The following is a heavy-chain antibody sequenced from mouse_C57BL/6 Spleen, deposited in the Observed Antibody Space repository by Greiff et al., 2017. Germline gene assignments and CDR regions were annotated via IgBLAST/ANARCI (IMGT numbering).Heavy chain of an antibody. CDR2: ISSGSSTI. Sequence: EVKLMESGGGLVKPGGSLKLSCAASGFTFSDYGMHWVRQAPEKGLEWVAYISSGSSTIYYADTVKGRFTISRDNAKNTLFLQMTSLRSEDTAMYYCATMIRYFDVWGTGTTVTVSS. D-gene: IGHD2-4*01. CDR3: ATMIRYFDV. CDR1: GFTFSDYG. J-gene: IGHJ1*03. V-gene: IGHV5-17*01.